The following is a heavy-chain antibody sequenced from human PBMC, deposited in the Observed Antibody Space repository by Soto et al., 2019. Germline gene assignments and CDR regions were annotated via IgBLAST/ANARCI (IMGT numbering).Heavy chain of an antibody. CDR3: ARVPCSSTSCISNWSDP. D-gene: IGHD2-2*01. V-gene: IGHV4-31*03. CDR2: IYYSGST. J-gene: IGHJ5*02. Sequence: SETLSLTCTVSGGSISSGGYYWSWIRQHPGKGLEWIGYIYYSGSTYYNPSLKSRVTISVDTSKDQFSLKLSSVTAADTAVYYCARVPCSSTSCISNWSDPWGQGTLVTVSS. CDR1: GGSISSGGYY.